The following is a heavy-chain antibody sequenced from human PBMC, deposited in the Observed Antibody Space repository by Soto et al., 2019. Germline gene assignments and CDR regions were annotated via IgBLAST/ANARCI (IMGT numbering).Heavy chain of an antibody. D-gene: IGHD2-15*01. J-gene: IGHJ5*02. CDR1: GYSFLSYW. CDR2: IYPDDSDT. V-gene: IGHV5-51*01. Sequence: PGESLKISCKGSGYSFLSYWIGWVRQMPGRGLEWMGIIYPDDSDTRYSPSFQGQVTISADKSISTAYLQWSSLKASDAALYYCARRYCSGGSCQDWFDPWGQGXLVTVSS. CDR3: ARRYCSGGSCQDWFDP.